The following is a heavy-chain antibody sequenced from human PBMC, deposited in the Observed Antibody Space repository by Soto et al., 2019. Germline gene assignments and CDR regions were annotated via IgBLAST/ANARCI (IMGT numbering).Heavy chain of an antibody. Sequence: EVQLVESGGGLVQPGRALRLSCAASGFTFSKYWMHWVRQAPGKGPVWVSYISSDGTTTDYADSVKGRFTISRDNANNTLYLHMDSLRLEDTAAYYCTMQDCTNDVGLEAAVTVGGALVYWGQGGPVSVSS. D-gene: IGHD2-8*01. CDR3: TMQDCTNDVGLEAAVTVGGALVY. CDR2: ISSDGTTT. V-gene: IGHV3-74*01. J-gene: IGHJ1*01. CDR1: GFTFSKYW.